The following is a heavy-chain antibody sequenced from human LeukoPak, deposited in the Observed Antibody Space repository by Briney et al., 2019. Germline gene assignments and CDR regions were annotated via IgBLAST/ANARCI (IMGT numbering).Heavy chain of an antibody. J-gene: IGHJ3*02. Sequence: ASVKVSCKGSGYPFNGYYMHWVRQAPGQGRVWMGWINPNSGDTSYAQKFQGRVTMTRDTSISTAYMELRSLRSDDTAVYHCAREGDSSADAFDIWGLGTMVTVSS. CDR3: AREGDSSADAFDI. D-gene: IGHD3-22*01. CDR1: GYPFNGYY. V-gene: IGHV1-2*02. CDR2: INPNSGDT.